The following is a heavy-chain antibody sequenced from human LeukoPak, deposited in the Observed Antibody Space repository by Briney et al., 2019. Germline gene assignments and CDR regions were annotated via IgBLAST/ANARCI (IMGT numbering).Heavy chain of an antibody. CDR1: GYTFTGYY. CDR2: INPNSGGT. V-gene: IGHV1-2*02. Sequence: ASVKVSCKASGYTFTGYYMHWVRQAPGQGLEWMGWINPNSGGTNYAQKFQGRVTMTRDTSISTAHMELSRLRSDDTAVYYCARVGVRGVIIRRAHFDYWGQGTLVTVSS. CDR3: ARVGVRGVIIRRAHFDY. J-gene: IGHJ4*02. D-gene: IGHD3-10*01.